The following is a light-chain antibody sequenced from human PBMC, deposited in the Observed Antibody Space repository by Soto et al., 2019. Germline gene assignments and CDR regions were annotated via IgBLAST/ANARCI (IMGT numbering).Light chain of an antibody. CDR1: RSNIGNNY. Sequence: QSVSTQPPSVSVAPGQKVTVSCSGSRSNIGNNYVSWYQHLPGTAPKLLIYDNDKRPSGIPDRFSASKSGTSATLDITGLQTGDEADYYCEAWDSNLSGGVFGGGTKLTVL. CDR2: DND. CDR3: EAWDSNLSGGV. V-gene: IGLV1-51*01. J-gene: IGLJ3*02.